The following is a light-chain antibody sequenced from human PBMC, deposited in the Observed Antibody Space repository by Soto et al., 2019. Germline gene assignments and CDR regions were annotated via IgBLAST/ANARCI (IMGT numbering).Light chain of an antibody. V-gene: IGKV3-15*01. CDR3: QQYNDWALT. J-gene: IGKJ4*01. CDR2: GAS. CDR1: QSVNSN. Sequence: EKVMTQSPAALSVSPGERATLSCRASQSVNSNLAWYQQKPGQAPRLLLYGASTWATGIPARFSGSASGTEFTLTISSLQSEDSAVYYCQQYNDWALTFGGGTKVEFK.